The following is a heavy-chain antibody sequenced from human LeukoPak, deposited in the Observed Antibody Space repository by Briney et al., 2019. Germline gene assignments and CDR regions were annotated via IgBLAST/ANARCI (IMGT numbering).Heavy chain of an antibody. CDR2: INPNSGGT. Sequence: ASVKLSCNASGYTFTGYYMHWVRQAPGQGLEWVGRINPNSGGTNYAQKFPGRVTMTRHTSIRTAYMELSNLRSDDTAVYYCARAAARAKFDYWGQGTLVTVSS. CDR3: ARAAARAKFDY. CDR1: GYTFTGYY. V-gene: IGHV1-2*06. D-gene: IGHD6-6*01. J-gene: IGHJ4*02.